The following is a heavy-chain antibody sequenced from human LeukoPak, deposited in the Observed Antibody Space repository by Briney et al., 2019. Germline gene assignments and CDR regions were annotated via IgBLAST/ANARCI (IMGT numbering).Heavy chain of an antibody. Sequence: GGSLRLSCAASGFTSSSYGMHWVRQAPGKGLEWVAFIRYGGSNKYYADSVKGRFTISRDNSKNTLYLQMNSLRAEDTAVYYCAKDLRKGNYYPNWFDPWGQGTLVTVSS. CDR2: IRYGGSNK. V-gene: IGHV3-30*02. CDR3: AKDLRKGNYYPNWFDP. J-gene: IGHJ5*02. CDR1: GFTSSSYG. D-gene: IGHD3-22*01.